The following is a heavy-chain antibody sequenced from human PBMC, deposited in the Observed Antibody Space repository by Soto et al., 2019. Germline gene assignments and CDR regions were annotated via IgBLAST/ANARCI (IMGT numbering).Heavy chain of an antibody. J-gene: IGHJ5*02. D-gene: IGHD2-2*02. CDR2: IDGDGTT. V-gene: IGHV3-53*01. CDR3: HIYGS. CDR1: GLTVSNKY. Sequence: GGSLRLSCAASGLTVSNKYMSWVRQAPGKGLEWVSVIDGDGTTKYADSVKGRFTISRDNSKNTLYLQVNSLRAEDTAMYYCHIYGSWGQGTLVTVPQ.